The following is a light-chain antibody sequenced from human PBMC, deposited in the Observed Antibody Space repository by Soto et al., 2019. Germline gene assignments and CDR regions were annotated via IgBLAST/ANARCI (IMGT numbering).Light chain of an antibody. Sequence: ETVLTQSPGTLSLSPGESATLSCRASESVSSSYLGRYQQKPGQAPRLLIYGASSRATGIPDRFSGSGSGTDFTLTIARLEPEDFAVYYCQLYGESPPRTFGQGTKVEIK. CDR1: ESVSSSY. CDR3: QLYGESPPRT. J-gene: IGKJ1*01. CDR2: GAS. V-gene: IGKV3-20*01.